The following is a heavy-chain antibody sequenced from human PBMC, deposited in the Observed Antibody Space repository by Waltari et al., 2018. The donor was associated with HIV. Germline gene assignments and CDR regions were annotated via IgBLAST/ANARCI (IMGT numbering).Heavy chain of an antibody. CDR2: FDPEDGET. Sequence: QVQLVQSGAEVKKPGASVKVYCKVSGYTLTELSMNWVRQAPGQGLEWMGGFDPEDGETIYAQKFQGRVTMTEDTSTDTAYMELSSLRSEDTAVYYCATDLAAARKNYYYYGMDVWGQGTTVTVSS. CDR1: GYTLTELS. D-gene: IGHD6-13*01. J-gene: IGHJ6*02. V-gene: IGHV1-24*01. CDR3: ATDLAAARKNYYYYGMDV.